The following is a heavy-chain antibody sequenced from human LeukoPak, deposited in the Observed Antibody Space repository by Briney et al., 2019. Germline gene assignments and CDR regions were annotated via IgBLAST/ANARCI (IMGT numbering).Heavy chain of an antibody. D-gene: IGHD6-19*01. CDR2: IYYSGST. CDR3: VRTEVSSGSEDY. Sequence: SETLSLTCTVSGGSISSGDYYWSWIRQPPGKGLEWIGYIYYSGSTYYNPSLKSRVTISLDTSKNQFSLKLSSVTDADTAVYYCVRTEVSSGSEDYWGQGTLVTVSS. CDR1: GGSISSGDYY. J-gene: IGHJ4*02. V-gene: IGHV4-30-4*08.